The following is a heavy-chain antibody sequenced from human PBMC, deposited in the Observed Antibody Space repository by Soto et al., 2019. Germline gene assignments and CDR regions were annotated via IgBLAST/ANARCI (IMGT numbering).Heavy chain of an antibody. D-gene: IGHD1-26*01. Sequence: EVQLLESGGGLVQPGGSLRLSCAASGFTFSTYVMIWVRQAPGKGLEWVSGITVSGGSTNYAHSVKGRFTISGDNSKNTLYLEMNSLRADDTAVYYCAKGHHDEWELVLGTFDICGQGTMVTVAS. CDR2: ITVSGGST. V-gene: IGHV3-23*01. J-gene: IGHJ3*02. CDR3: AKGHHDEWELVLGTFDI. CDR1: GFTFSTYV.